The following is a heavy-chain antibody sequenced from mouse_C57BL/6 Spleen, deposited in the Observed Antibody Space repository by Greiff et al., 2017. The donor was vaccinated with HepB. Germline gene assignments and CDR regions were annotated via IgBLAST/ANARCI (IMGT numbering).Heavy chain of an antibody. CDR1: GYTFTSYW. J-gene: IGHJ2*01. D-gene: IGHD3-3*01. CDR2: IDPSASYT. Sequence: QVQLQQPGAELVMPGASVKLSCKASGYTFTSYWMHWVKQRPGQGLEWIGEIDPSASYTNYNQKFKGKSTLTVDKSSSTAYMQLSSLTSEDSAVYDCARGAAPYYFDDWGQGTTLTVAS. CDR3: ARGAAPYYFDD. V-gene: IGHV1-69*01.